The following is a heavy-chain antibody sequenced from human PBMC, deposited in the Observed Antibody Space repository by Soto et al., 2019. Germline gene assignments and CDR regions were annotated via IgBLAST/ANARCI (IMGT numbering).Heavy chain of an antibody. D-gene: IGHD3-10*01. Sequence: QVQLVQSGAEVKKPGASVKVSCKASGYTFTSYAMHWVRQAPGQRLEWMGWINAGNGNTKYSQKFQGRVTITRDTAASTAYMELSSLRSEDTAVYYCASGSIYCYGSGIQWGPSWFDPWGQGTLVTVSS. CDR1: GYTFTSYA. CDR3: ASGSIYCYGSGIQWGPSWFDP. V-gene: IGHV1-3*01. J-gene: IGHJ5*02. CDR2: INAGNGNT.